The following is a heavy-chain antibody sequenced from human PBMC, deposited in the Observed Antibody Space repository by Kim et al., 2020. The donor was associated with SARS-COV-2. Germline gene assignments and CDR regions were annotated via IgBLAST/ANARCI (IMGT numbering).Heavy chain of an antibody. CDR2: ISNNGGGT. D-gene: IGHD3-22*01. J-gene: IGHJ4*02. CDR3: AKKTSAGYFGSSAHPDY. Sequence: GGSLRLSCAASGFTFRSYAMSWVRQAPGKGLEWVSVISNNGGGTDYADSVKGRFTISRDNSKNTLFLQMNSLRAEDTAVYYCAKKTSAGYFGSSAHPDYWGQGTLVTVSS. CDR1: GFTFRSYA. V-gene: IGHV3-23*01.